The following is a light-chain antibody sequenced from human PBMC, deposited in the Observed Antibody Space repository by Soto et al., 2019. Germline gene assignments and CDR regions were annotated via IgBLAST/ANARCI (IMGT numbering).Light chain of an antibody. J-gene: IGLJ2*01. Sequence: QSVLTQPPSASGTPGQRITISCSGSSSNIGSKTVNWYQQVPGTAPKLLIYSTNQRPSGVPDRFSGSKSGTSASLAISGLQSDDEADYYCAAWDDALNGFVAFGGGTQLTVL. V-gene: IGLV1-44*01. CDR3: AAWDDALNGFVA. CDR2: STN. CDR1: SSNIGSKT.